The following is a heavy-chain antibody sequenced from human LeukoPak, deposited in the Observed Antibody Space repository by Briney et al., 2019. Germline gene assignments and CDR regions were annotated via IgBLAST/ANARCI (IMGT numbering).Heavy chain of an antibody. CDR3: ASPITYYYDSSGYNDAFDI. Sequence: SETLSLTCTVSGGSISSSSYYWGWIRQPPGKGLEWIGSIYYSASTYYHPSLKSRVTISVDTSKNQFSLKLSSVTAADTAVYYCASPITYYYDSSGYNDAFDIWGQGTMVTVSS. D-gene: IGHD3-22*01. CDR1: GGSISSSSYY. CDR2: IYYSAST. V-gene: IGHV4-39*01. J-gene: IGHJ3*02.